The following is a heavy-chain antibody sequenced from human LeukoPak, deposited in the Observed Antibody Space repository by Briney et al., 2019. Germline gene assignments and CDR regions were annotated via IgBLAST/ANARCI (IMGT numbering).Heavy chain of an antibody. Sequence: SVKVSCKASGGTFSSYAISWVRQAPGQGLEWMGGIIPIFGTANYTQKFQGRVTITADESTSTAYMELSSLRSEDTAVYYCARGRKEVLEWLPFDYWGQGTLVTVSS. CDR3: ARGRKEVLEWLPFDY. CDR1: GGTFSSYA. CDR2: IIPIFGTA. V-gene: IGHV1-69*13. J-gene: IGHJ4*02. D-gene: IGHD3-3*01.